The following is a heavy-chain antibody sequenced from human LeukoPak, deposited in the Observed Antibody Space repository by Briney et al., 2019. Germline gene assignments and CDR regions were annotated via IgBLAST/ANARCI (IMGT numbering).Heavy chain of an antibody. Sequence: PGGSLRLSCAASGFTVSSNYMSWVRQAPGKGLEWVSVIYSGGSTYYADSVKGRFTISRDNSKNTLYLQMNSLRADDTAVYYCASLGDYYGSSGYYYWGQGTLVTVSS. D-gene: IGHD3-22*01. CDR1: GFTVSSNY. J-gene: IGHJ4*02. CDR3: ASLGDYYGSSGYYY. CDR2: IYSGGST. V-gene: IGHV3-53*01.